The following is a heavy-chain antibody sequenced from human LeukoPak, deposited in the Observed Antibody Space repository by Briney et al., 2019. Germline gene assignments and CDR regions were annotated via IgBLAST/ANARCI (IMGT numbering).Heavy chain of an antibody. CDR1: GGSFSGYY. J-gene: IGHJ6*02. Sequence: SETLSLTCAVYGGSFSGYYWSWIRQPPGKGLEWIGEINHSGSTNCNPSLKSRVTISVDTSKNQFSLKLSSVTAADTAVYYCARGVGSSSRYYYYGMDVWGQGTTVTVSS. CDR2: INHSGST. V-gene: IGHV4-34*01. D-gene: IGHD6-13*01. CDR3: ARGVGSSSRYYYYGMDV.